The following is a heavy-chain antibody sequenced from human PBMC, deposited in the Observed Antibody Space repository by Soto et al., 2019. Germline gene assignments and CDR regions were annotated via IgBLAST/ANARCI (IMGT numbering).Heavy chain of an antibody. Sequence: ETLSLTCTVPGGSISSYYWSWVRQAPGKGLEWVSAISGSGGSTYYADSVKGRFTISRDNSKNTLYLQMNSLRAEDTAVYYCARRASGWFFDYWGQGTLVTVSS. CDR1: GGSISSYY. V-gene: IGHV3-23*01. CDR3: ARRASGWFFDY. J-gene: IGHJ4*02. D-gene: IGHD6-19*01. CDR2: ISGSGGST.